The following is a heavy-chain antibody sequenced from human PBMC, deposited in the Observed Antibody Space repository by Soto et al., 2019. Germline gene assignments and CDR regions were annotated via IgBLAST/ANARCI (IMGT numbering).Heavy chain of an antibody. J-gene: IGHJ1*01. V-gene: IGHV1-8*01. CDR2: MNPNSGNT. CDR1: GYTFTSYD. D-gene: IGHD2-2*01. CDR3: ARVTCSSTSCYDSPAEYFQH. Sequence: ASVKVYCKASGYTFTSYDINWVRQATGQGLEWMGWMNPNSGNTGYAQKFQGRVTMTRNTSISTAYMELSSLRSEDTAVYYCARVTCSSTSCYDSPAEYFQHWGQGTLVTVSS.